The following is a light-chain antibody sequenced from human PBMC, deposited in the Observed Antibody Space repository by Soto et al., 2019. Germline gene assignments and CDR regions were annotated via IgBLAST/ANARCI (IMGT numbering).Light chain of an antibody. CDR3: QQRDDWPPSIT. CDR2: DAS. V-gene: IGKV3D-20*02. Sequence: EIVLTQSPGTLSLSPGERATLSCRASQSISSTYLTWYHQRPGQAPRLLIYDASRRATGIPDRFSGSGSGTDFSLTISRLEPEDFAVYYCQQRDDWPPSITFGQGTRLEIK. J-gene: IGKJ5*01. CDR1: QSISSTY.